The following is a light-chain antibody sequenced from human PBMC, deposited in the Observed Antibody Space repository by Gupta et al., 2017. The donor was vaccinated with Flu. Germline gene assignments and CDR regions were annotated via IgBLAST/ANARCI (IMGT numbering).Light chain of an antibody. CDR3: QQCYTAPYT. CDR2: DAA. V-gene: IGKV1-39*01. CDR1: QSMSHF. J-gene: IGKJ2*01. Sequence: DIQMTQSPSSSSASIGDRVTITCRASQSMSHFLNWYQQKPGTAPKLLIYDAASLQSGIPSRFSGSRSGTDFTLTISRLQPEDFATYYCQQCYTAPYTFGPGTKVEIK.